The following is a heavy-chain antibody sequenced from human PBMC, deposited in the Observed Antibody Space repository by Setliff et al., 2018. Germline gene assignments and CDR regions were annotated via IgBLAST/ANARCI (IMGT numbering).Heavy chain of an antibody. D-gene: IGHD3-16*01. CDR3: AGDPPGPHLVYTY. CDR1: GFTFSDYW. CDR2: ISRDGSST. J-gene: IGHJ4*02. Sequence: GGSLRLSCAASGFTFSDYWMYWVRQAPGKGLVWVSRISRDGSSTAYADSVKGRLTISRDNARNTLYLQMNSLRAEDTAIYYCAGDPPGPHLVYTYWGQGALVTVSS. V-gene: IGHV3-74*01.